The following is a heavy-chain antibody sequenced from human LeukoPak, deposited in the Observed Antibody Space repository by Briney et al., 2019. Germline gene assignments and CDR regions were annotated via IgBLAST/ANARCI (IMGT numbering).Heavy chain of an antibody. D-gene: IGHD1-1*01. Sequence: ASVKVSCKASGYTFTSYYIHWVRQAPGQGLEWMGLINPSGGSTNYAQKLQGRVTMTTDTSTSTAYMELRSLRSDGTAVYYCAVHGTGSGPGFDAFDIWGQGTMVTVSS. CDR2: INPSGGST. CDR3: AVHGTGSGPGFDAFDI. CDR1: GYTFTSYY. V-gene: IGHV1-46*01. J-gene: IGHJ3*02.